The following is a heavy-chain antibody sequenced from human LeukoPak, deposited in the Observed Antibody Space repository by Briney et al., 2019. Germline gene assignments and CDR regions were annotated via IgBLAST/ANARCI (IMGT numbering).Heavy chain of an antibody. D-gene: IGHD3-10*01. J-gene: IGHJ5*02. CDR1: GFTYSSYG. Sequence: GGSLRLSRAASGFTYSSYGMHWVRQAPGKGLEWVAVIWYDGSNKYYADSVKGRFTISRDNSKNTLYLQMNSLRAEDTAVYYCARDLRGVRFGENWFDPWGQGNLVTVSS. CDR2: IWYDGSNK. CDR3: ARDLRGVRFGENWFDP. V-gene: IGHV3-33*01.